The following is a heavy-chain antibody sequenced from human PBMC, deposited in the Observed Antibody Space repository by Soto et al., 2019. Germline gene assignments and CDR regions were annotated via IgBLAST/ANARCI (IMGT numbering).Heavy chain of an antibody. Sequence: QVQLVQSGAEVKKPGSSVKVSCKASGGTFSSYAISWVRQAPGQGLEWMGGIIPIFGTANYAQKFQGRVTITADESTSTAYMELSSLRSEDTAVSYCATRGGSYYFDYFQHWGQGTPFTVSS. D-gene: IGHD1-26*01. CDR2: IIPIFGTA. V-gene: IGHV1-69*01. J-gene: IGHJ1*01. CDR1: GGTFSSYA. CDR3: ATRGGSYYFDYFQH.